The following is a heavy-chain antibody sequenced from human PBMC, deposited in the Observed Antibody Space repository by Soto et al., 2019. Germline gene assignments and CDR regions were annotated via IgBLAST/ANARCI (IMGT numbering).Heavy chain of an antibody. Sequence: QVQLQESGPGLVKPSETLSLTCTVSGGSISSYYWSWIRQPPGKGLEWIGYIYYSGSTNYNPSLKSRVTISVDTSKNQFSLKLSSVTAEDTAVYYCARLEGSYSSSWKPYNWFDPWGQGTLVTVSS. CDR1: GGSISSYY. CDR3: ARLEGSYSSSWKPYNWFDP. CDR2: IYYSGST. D-gene: IGHD6-13*01. V-gene: IGHV4-59*08. J-gene: IGHJ5*02.